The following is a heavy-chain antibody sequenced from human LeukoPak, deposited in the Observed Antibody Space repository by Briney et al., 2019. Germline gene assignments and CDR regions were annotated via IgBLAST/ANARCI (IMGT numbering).Heavy chain of an antibody. D-gene: IGHD1-14*01. V-gene: IGHV3-7*03. CDR3: TTDTWYSTGH. Sequence: GGSLRLSCTASGFIFSGSWMAWIRQAPGKGLEWVAIIKKDGSEKYYVDSMKGRFTISRDNAKNSLFLQMNSLRAEDTAIYYCTTDTWYSTGHWGQGTLVTVSS. J-gene: IGHJ4*02. CDR2: IKKDGSEK. CDR1: GFIFSGSW.